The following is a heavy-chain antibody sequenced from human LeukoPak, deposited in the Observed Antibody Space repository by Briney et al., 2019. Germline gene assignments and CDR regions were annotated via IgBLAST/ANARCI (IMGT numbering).Heavy chain of an antibody. V-gene: IGHV3-66*02. D-gene: IGHD3-10*01. CDR2: IYSGGST. CDR3: ARGTYGNYYFDY. J-gene: IGHJ4*02. CDR1: GFTFSGNY. Sequence: GGSQRLSCAASGFTFSGNYMSWVRQAPGKGLEWVSVIYSGGSTYYPDSVKGRFTISRDNSKNTLFLQMNSLRPEDTAVYYCARGTYGNYYFDYWGQGTLVTVSS.